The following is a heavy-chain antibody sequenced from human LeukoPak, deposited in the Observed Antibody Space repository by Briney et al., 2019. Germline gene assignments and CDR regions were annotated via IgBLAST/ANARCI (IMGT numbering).Heavy chain of an antibody. J-gene: IGHJ3*02. V-gene: IGHV3-7*01. CDR2: IKQDGSEM. CDR1: GFTFSNNW. D-gene: IGHD6-19*01. CDR3: ARDSKYRSGWYDAFDI. Sequence: GGSLRLSCAAPGFTFSNNWMSWVRQAPGKGLEWVANIKQDGSEMYYVDSVKGRFTISRDNAKNSLYLQMNSLRAEDTAVYYCARDSKYRSGWYDAFDIWGLGTMVTVSS.